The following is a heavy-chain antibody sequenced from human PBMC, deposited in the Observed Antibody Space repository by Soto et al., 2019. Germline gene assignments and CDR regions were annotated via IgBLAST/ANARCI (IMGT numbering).Heavy chain of an antibody. J-gene: IGHJ4*02. CDR1: GGSISSSSYY. D-gene: IGHD4-17*01. Sequence: PSETLSLTCTVSGGSISSSSYYWGWIRQPPGKGLEWIGSIYYSGSTYYNPSLKSRVTISVDTSKNQFSLKLSSVTAADTAVYYWARRRTTVTTFNYWGQGTLVTVSS. CDR2: IYYSGST. V-gene: IGHV4-39*01. CDR3: ARRRTTVTTFNY.